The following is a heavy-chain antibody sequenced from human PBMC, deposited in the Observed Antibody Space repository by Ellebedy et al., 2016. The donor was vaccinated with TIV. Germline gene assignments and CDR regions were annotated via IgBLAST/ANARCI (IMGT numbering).Heavy chain of an antibody. CDR3: ARDLEDYNILTGYYHLNWFDP. CDR2: INSDGSST. V-gene: IGHV3-74*01. J-gene: IGHJ5*02. Sequence: GESLKISXAASGFTFSSNWMHWVRQAPGKGLVWVSRINSDGSSTSYADSVKGRFIIFRDNAKNTLYLQMNSLRAEDTAVYYCARDLEDYNILTGYYHLNWFDPWGQGSLVTVSS. CDR1: GFTFSSNW. D-gene: IGHD3-9*01.